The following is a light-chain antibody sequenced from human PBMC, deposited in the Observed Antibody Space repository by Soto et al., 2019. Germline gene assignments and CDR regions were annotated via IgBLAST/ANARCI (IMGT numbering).Light chain of an antibody. CDR3: QQYYDDLRT. CDR2: DAS. Sequence: DIQMTQSPSSLTASVGDRVSITCQASHDINYYLNWYQQKPGTAPKLLIYDASNLQAGVTPRFSGGGSGTSFVLINSNLQPEDIATYYCQQYYDDLRTFGGGTKVEI. V-gene: IGKV1-33*01. J-gene: IGKJ4*01. CDR1: HDINYY.